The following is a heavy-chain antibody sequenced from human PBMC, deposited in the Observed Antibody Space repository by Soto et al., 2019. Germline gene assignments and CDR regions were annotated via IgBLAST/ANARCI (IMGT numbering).Heavy chain of an antibody. CDR1: NASISSRKW. CDR3: ASKFGELLADAFDI. V-gene: IGHV4-4*02. CDR2: IYHSGSI. J-gene: IGHJ3*02. Sequence: SETLSLTCTVSNASISSRKWWTWVRQTPGKGLEWIGEIYHSGSINHNPPLKSRVTMSVDKSKNQFSLKMTSVTAADTGVYYCASKFGELLADAFDIWGQGTEVTVSS. D-gene: IGHD3-10*01.